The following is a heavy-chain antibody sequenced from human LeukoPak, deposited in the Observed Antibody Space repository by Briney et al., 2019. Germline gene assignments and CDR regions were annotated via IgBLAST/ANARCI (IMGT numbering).Heavy chain of an antibody. V-gene: IGHV3-7*05. CDR3: VRGSSGTAVRGISWAWFDP. CDR1: GFMFNTYW. J-gene: IGHJ5*02. CDR2: INQDGSQK. D-gene: IGHD3-10*01. Sequence: GGSLRLSCAASGFMFNTYWVTWVRQAPGRGLEWVANINQDGSQKYSVDSVKGRFTISRDNAKSSLYLQMNSLRAEDTAVYYCVRGSSGTAVRGISWAWFDPWGQGTLVTVSS.